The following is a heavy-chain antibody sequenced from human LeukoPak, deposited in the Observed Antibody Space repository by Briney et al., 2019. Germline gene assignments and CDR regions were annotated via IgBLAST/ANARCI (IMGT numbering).Heavy chain of an antibody. J-gene: IGHJ4*02. V-gene: IGHV3-23*01. CDR2: ISGSGGST. Sequence: GGSLRLSCAASGFTFSSYAMSWVRQAPGKGLEWVSAISGSGGSTYYADSVKGRFTISRDNAKNSLYLQMNSLRAEDTAVYYCARLRGYYGSGSPDYWGQGTLVTVSS. D-gene: IGHD3-10*01. CDR1: GFTFSSYA. CDR3: ARLRGYYGSGSPDY.